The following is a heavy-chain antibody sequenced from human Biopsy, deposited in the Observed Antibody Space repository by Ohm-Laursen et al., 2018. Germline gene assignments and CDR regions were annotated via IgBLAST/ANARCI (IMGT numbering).Heavy chain of an antibody. Sequence: SSVKVSCKASGGTFINYAISWVRQAPGQGLEWMGGIIPMLGTANYAQMFQDRVTVAADTSTSTATMELRSLRSDDTAVYYCATKLTGYFHHWGQGTLVIVSS. CDR2: IIPMLGTA. CDR3: ATKLTGYFHH. CDR1: GGTFINYA. V-gene: IGHV1-69*06. D-gene: IGHD3-9*01. J-gene: IGHJ1*01.